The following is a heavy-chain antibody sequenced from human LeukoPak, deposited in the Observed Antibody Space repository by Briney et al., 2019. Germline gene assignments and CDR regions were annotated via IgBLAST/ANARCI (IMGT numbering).Heavy chain of an antibody. Sequence: PSETLSLTCTVSGGSINSYYWSWIRQPAGKGLEWIGRIYSSGSTNYNPSLKSRVTISVDTSKNQFSLKLSSVTAADTAVYYCARAGCGGGSCYPAVWGQGTTVTVSS. CDR1: GGSINSYY. CDR2: IYSSGST. J-gene: IGHJ6*02. V-gene: IGHV4-4*07. CDR3: ARAGCGGGSCYPAV. D-gene: IGHD2-15*01.